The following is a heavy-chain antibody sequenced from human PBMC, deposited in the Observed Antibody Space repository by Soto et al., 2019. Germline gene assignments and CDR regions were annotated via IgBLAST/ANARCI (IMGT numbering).Heavy chain of an antibody. CDR3: AKEVVVESPGRSNCYYYGLDV. Sequence: GGSLRLSCAASVFTFNIYAMTWVRQAPGKGLEWVSVISGSGGRTYYADSVKGRFTVSRDNSKNTLYLQMNSLRAEDTAVYYCAKEVVVESPGRSNCYYYGLDVWGQGTTVTVSS. V-gene: IGHV3-23*01. CDR1: VFTFNIYA. CDR2: ISGSGGRT. D-gene: IGHD1-1*01. J-gene: IGHJ6*02.